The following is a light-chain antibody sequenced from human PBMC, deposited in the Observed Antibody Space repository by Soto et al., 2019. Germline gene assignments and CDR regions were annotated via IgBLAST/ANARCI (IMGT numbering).Light chain of an antibody. Sequence: SYELTQPPSVSVSPGQTARITCSGDAFPKQYAYWYQQKPGQAPVLVIYKDSERPSGIPERFSGSSSGTTVTLTISGVQAEDEADYYCQSADSSLVVFGGGTKLTVL. CDR3: QSADSSLVV. V-gene: IGLV3-25*03. CDR2: KDS. CDR1: AFPKQY. J-gene: IGLJ2*01.